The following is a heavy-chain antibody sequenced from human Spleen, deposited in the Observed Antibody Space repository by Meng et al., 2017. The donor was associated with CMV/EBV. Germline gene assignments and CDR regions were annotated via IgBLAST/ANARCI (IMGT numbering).Heavy chain of an antibody. V-gene: IGHV1-18*01. Sequence: ASVKVSCKASGYTFTSYSISWMRQAPGQRLEWMGWISGYNGNTNYARKLQGRVIMTTDTSTSTAYMELRGLRADDTAVYYCARGYCSRTSCYVDYYYGLDVWGQGTTVTVSS. D-gene: IGHD2-2*01. CDR2: ISGYNGNT. CDR3: ARGYCSRTSCYVDYYYGLDV. CDR1: GYTFTSYS. J-gene: IGHJ6*02.